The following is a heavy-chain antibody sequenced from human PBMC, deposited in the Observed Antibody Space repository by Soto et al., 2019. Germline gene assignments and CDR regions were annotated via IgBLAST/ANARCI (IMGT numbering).Heavy chain of an antibody. CDR2: IIPIFGTA. CDR3: ARAWIAVAGTMGYYGMDV. J-gene: IGHJ6*02. V-gene: IGHV1-69*13. Sequence: GASVKVSCKASGGTFSSYAISWVRQAPGQGLEWMGGIIPIFGTANYAQKFQGRVTITADESTSTAYMELSSLRSEDTAVYYCARAWIAVAGTMGYYGMDVWGQGTTVTVPS. D-gene: IGHD6-19*01. CDR1: GGTFSSYA.